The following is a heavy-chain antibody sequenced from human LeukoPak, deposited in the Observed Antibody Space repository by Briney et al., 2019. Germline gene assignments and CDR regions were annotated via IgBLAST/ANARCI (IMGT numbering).Heavy chain of an antibody. J-gene: IGHJ4*02. CDR3: ARDLTWSSGSVGY. Sequence: GESLKISCKASGYTFTGYYMHWVRQAPGRGLEWMGWINPNSGGTNYAQKFQGRVTMTRDTSISTAYMELSRLRSDDTAVYYCARDLTWSSGSVGYWGQGTLVTVSS. CDR2: INPNSGGT. CDR1: GYTFTGYY. V-gene: IGHV1-2*02. D-gene: IGHD6-19*01.